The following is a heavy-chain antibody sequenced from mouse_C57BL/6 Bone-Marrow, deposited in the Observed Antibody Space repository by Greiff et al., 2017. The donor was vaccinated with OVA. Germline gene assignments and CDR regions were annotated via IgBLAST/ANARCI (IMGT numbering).Heavy chain of an antibody. CDR1: GYTFTDYY. CDR3: ARDDGYWFAY. V-gene: IGHV1-26*01. D-gene: IGHD2-3*01. CDR2: INPNNGGT. Sequence: EVKLQQSGPELVKPGASVKISCKASGYTFTDYYMNWVKQSHGKSLEWIGDINPNNGGTSYNQKFKGKATLTVDKSSSTAYMELRSLTSEDSAVYYCARDDGYWFAYWGQGTLVTVSA. J-gene: IGHJ3*01.